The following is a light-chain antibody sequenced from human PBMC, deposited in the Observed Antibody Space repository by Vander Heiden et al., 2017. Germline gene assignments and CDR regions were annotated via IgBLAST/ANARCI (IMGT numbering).Light chain of an antibody. CDR3: AAWDDSLSGLVV. Sequence: QSVLPQPPSASGTPGQRVTISSSGRRSHIGSNHVSWCPQPPGTAPKLLIYRNNQRPSGVPDRFSGSKSGTSASLAISGLRSEDEADYYCAAWDDSLSGLVVFGGGTKLTVL. CDR1: RSHIGSNH. CDR2: RNN. J-gene: IGLJ2*01. V-gene: IGLV1-47*01.